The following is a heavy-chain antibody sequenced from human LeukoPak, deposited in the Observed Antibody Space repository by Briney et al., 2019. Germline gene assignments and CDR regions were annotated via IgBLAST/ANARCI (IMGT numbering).Heavy chain of an antibody. Sequence: ASVKVSCKASGYTFTSYAMNWVRLAPGQGLEWMGWINTNTGNPTYAQGFTGRFVFSLDTSVSTAYLQICSLKAEDTAVYYCAREYCSGGSCYSMFDPWGQGTLVTVSS. CDR3: AREYCSGGSCYSMFDP. D-gene: IGHD2-15*01. CDR1: GYTFTSYA. J-gene: IGHJ5*02. V-gene: IGHV7-4-1*01. CDR2: INTNTGNP.